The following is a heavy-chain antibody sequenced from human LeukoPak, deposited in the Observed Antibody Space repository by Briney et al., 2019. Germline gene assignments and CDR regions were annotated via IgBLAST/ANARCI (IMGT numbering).Heavy chain of an antibody. D-gene: IGHD6-19*01. CDR3: ARGVAVAGYFDL. V-gene: IGHV4-39*07. Sequence: SETLSLTCTVSGGSISSYYWGWIRQPPGKGLEWIGSIYYSGSTYYNPSLKSRVTISVDTSKNQSSLKLSSVTAADTAVYYCARGVAVAGYFDLWGRGTLVTVSS. J-gene: IGHJ2*01. CDR1: GGSISSYY. CDR2: IYYSGST.